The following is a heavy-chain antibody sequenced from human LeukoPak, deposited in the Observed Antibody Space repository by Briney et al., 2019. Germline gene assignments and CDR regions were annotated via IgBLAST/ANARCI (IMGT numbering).Heavy chain of an antibody. CDR3: ARDSHYYDSSGYPEYYFDY. CDR2: ISSSSYI. J-gene: IGHJ4*02. Sequence: PGGSLRLSCAASGFTFSSYSMNWVRQAPGKGLEWVSSISSSSYIYYADSVKGRFTISRDNAKNSLYLQMNSLRAEDTAVYYCARDSHYYDSSGYPEYYFDYWGQGTLVTVSS. CDR1: GFTFSSYS. V-gene: IGHV3-21*01. D-gene: IGHD3-22*01.